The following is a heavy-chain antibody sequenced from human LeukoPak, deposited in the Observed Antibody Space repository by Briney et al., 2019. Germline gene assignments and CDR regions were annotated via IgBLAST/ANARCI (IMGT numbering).Heavy chain of an antibody. V-gene: IGHV3-30*18. CDR2: ISYDGSNK. J-gene: IGHJ4*02. CDR1: GFTFSSYG. Sequence: GGSLRLSCAASGFTFSSYGMHWVRQAPGKGLEWVAVISYDGSNKYYADSVKGRFTISRDNSKNTLYLQMNSLRAEDTAVYYCAKEGNYWGQGTLVSVSS. CDR3: AKEGNY.